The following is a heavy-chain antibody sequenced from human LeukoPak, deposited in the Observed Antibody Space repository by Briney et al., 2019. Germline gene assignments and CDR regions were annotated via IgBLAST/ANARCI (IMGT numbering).Heavy chain of an antibody. D-gene: IGHD2-15*01. CDR2: MNPNSGNT. Sequence: ASVKVSCKASGYTFTSYDINWVRQATGQGLEWMGWMNPNSGNTGYAQKFQGRVTMTRNTSISTAYMELSSLRSEDTAVYYCARRYCSGGSCYFHYYYGMDVWSQGTTVTVSS. V-gene: IGHV1-8*01. CDR1: GYTFTSYD. CDR3: ARRYCSGGSCYFHYYYGMDV. J-gene: IGHJ6*02.